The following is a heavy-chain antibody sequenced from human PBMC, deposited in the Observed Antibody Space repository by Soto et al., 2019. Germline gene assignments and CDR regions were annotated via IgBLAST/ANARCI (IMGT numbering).Heavy chain of an antibody. Sequence: PGESLKISCKGSGYSFTGYWISWVRQMPGKGLEWMGRIDPSDSYTNYSPSFQGHVTISADKSISTAYLQWSSLTSEDTAVYYCAREKWASGSRWLDPWGQGTLVTVS. CDR1: GYSFTGYW. CDR2: IDPSDSYT. V-gene: IGHV5-10-1*01. J-gene: IGHJ5*02. D-gene: IGHD6-19*01. CDR3: AREKWASGSRWLDP.